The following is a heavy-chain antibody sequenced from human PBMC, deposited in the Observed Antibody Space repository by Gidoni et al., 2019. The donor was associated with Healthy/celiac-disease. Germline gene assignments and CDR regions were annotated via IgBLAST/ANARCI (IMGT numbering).Heavy chain of an antibody. D-gene: IGHD3-9*01. CDR2: IIPILGIA. CDR3: ARNYDILIGWFDP. CDR1: GGTFSSYT. V-gene: IGHV1-69*02. Sequence: QVQLVQSGAEVNKPGSSVKVSCKASGGTFSSYTISWVRQAPGQGLEWMGRIIPILGIANYAQKFQGRVTITADKSTSTAYMELSSLRSEDTAVYYCARNYDILIGWFDPWGQGTLVTVSS. J-gene: IGHJ5*02.